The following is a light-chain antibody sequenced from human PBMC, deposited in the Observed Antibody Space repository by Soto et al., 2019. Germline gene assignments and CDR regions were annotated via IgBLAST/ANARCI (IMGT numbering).Light chain of an antibody. CDR1: QSVSSS. V-gene: IGKV3-15*01. CDR3: QQYNNWPLT. CDR2: GAS. Sequence: EIVMTQSPATLSVSPGERATLSCRASQSVSSSIAWYQQKPGQAPRLLIYGASTRATGIPARFSGSGSGTEFTLTISSLQSEDFAVYYCQQYNNWPLTFGGGTKGEIK. J-gene: IGKJ4*01.